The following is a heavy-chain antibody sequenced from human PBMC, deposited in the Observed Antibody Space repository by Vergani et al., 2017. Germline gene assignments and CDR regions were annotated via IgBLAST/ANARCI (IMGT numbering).Heavy chain of an antibody. CDR1: GFTFNHYA. D-gene: IGHD5-12*01. V-gene: IGHV3-23*01. Sequence: EVQLLESGGDLVQPGGSLRLSFAASGFTFNHYAMNWVRQAPGKGLAWVSAISGSGGSIYYAGSVKGRFTISRYSSKNTLYLQMNSLSSADTAVYYCAKANPLNSGYDYLYYYHAMNVWGQGTTVTFSS. CDR2: ISGSGGSI. CDR3: AKANPLNSGYDYLYYYHAMNV. J-gene: IGHJ6*02.